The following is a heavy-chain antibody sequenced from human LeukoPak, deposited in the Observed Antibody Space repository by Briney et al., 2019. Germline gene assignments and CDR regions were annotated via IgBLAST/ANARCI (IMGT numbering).Heavy chain of an antibody. V-gene: IGHV3-49*04. D-gene: IGHD3-3*01. CDR1: GFTFGDYA. CDR3: TRDQYDFWSGYPGIDY. CDR2: IRSKAYGGTT. J-gene: IGHJ4*02. Sequence: GGSLRLSCTASGFTFGDYAMSWVRQAPGKGLEWVGFIRSKAYGGTTEYAASVKGGFTISRDDSKSIAYLQMNSLKTEDTAVYYCTRDQYDFWSGYPGIDYWGQGTLVTVSS.